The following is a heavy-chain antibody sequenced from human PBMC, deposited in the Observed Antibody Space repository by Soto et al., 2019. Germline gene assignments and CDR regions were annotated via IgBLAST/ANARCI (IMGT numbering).Heavy chain of an antibody. CDR3: VVLFALPGL. Sequence: QVQLVHSGPEVKKPGASVKVSCKSSGYTFTSYDINWVRQATGQGLEWMGWINPNSGNTGYAQKFQGRVTKPRNTTICTAYIATSRLRSEDTAVYYVVVLFALPGLCGQVNLVTVSS. CDR2: INPNSGNT. CDR1: GYTFTSYD. D-gene: IGHD3-10*01. V-gene: IGHV1-8*01. J-gene: IGHJ4*02.